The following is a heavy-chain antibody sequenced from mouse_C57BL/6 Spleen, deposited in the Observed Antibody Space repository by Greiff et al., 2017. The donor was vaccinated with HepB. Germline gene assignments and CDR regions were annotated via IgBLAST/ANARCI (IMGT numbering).Heavy chain of an antibody. Sequence: VQGVESGAELVRPGTSVKMSCKASGYTFTNYWIGWAKQRPGHGLEWIGDIYPGGGYTNYNEKFKGKATLTADKSSSTAYMQFSSLTSEDSAIYYCALNWDGSWFAYWGQGTLVTVSA. D-gene: IGHD4-1*01. CDR2: IYPGGGYT. V-gene: IGHV1-63*01. CDR3: ALNWDGSWFAY. CDR1: GYTFTNYW. J-gene: IGHJ3*01.